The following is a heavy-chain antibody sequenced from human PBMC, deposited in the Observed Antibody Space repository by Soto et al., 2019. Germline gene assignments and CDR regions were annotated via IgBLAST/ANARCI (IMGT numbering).Heavy chain of an antibody. CDR1: GYTFTGYY. D-gene: IGHD3-22*01. CDR2: INPNSGGT. CDR3: ARVFYDSSGYPIGGYFDY. Sequence: ASVKVSCRASGYTFTGYYMHWVRQAPGQGLEWMGWINPNSGGTNYAQKFQGRVTMTRDTSISTAYMELSRLRSDDTAVYYCARVFYDSSGYPIGGYFDYWGQGTLVTVSS. J-gene: IGHJ4*02. V-gene: IGHV1-2*02.